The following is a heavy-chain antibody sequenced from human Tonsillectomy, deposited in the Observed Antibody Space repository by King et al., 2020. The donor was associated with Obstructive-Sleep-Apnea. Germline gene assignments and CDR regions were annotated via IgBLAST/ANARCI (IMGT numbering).Heavy chain of an antibody. D-gene: IGHD3-22*01. CDR1: GFTFSSYG. CDR2: IRYDGSNK. V-gene: IGHV3-30*02. J-gene: IGHJ4*02. CDR3: AKDSGYYDSSGYYYSYYFDY. Sequence: VQLVESGGGVVQPGRSLRLSCAASGFTFSSYGMHWVRQAPGKGLEWVAFIRYDGSNKYYADSVKGRFTISRDNYKNTLYLQMNSLRAEDTAVYYCAKDSGYYDSSGYYYSYYFDYWGQGTLVTVSS.